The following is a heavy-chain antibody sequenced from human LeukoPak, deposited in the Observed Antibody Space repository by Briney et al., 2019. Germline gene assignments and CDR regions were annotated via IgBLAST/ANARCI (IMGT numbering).Heavy chain of an antibody. CDR1: GFTVSSNY. D-gene: IGHD6-13*01. CDR3: AKDYGYSSSWYDY. J-gene: IGHJ4*02. V-gene: IGHV3-53*05. Sequence: PGGSLRLSCAASGFTVSSNYMSWVRQAPGKGLEWVSVIYSGGITYYADSVKGRFTISRDNAKKTLYLQMNSLRPEDTALHYCAKDYGYSSSWYDYWGQGTLVTVSS. CDR2: IYSGGIT.